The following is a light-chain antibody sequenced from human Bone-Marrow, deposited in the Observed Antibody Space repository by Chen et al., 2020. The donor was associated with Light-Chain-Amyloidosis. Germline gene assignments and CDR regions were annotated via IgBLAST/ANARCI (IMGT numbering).Light chain of an antibody. CDR1: NIGSTS. Sequence: SSVLTPPSSVSVAPGQTATIACGGNNIGSTSVHWYQQTPGQAPLLVVYDYSDRPSGIPERLSGSNSGNTATLTISRVEAGDEADYYCQVWDRSSDRPVFGGGTKLTVL. CDR3: QVWDRSSDRPV. V-gene: IGLV3-21*02. J-gene: IGLJ3*02. CDR2: DYS.